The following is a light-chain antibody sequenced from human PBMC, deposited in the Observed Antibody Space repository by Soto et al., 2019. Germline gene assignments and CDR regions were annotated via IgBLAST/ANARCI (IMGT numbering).Light chain of an antibody. CDR1: HSISRY. Sequence: DIQMTQSPSSLSASLRERVNITCRPSHSISRYLNWYPYKAGKAPKLLIYGGSRLESGVPSRFSGSGSGPDFTLTISSLQPEDFATYFCQQTYNTPITFGQGTRLEIK. CDR3: QQTYNTPIT. V-gene: IGKV1-39*01. CDR2: GGS. J-gene: IGKJ5*01.